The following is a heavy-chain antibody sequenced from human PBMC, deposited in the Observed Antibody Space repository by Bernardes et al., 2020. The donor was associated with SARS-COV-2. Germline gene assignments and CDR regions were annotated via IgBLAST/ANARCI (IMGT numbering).Heavy chain of an antibody. D-gene: IGHD3-10*01. CDR2: FDPEDGET. Sequence: ASVKVSCKVSGYTLTELSIHWVRQAPGKGLEWMGGFDPEDGETIYAQKFQGRVTMTEDTSTHTAYMELSSLRSEDTAVYYCATQCITTHRPHPETYSYFECWGQITMVTVSS. V-gene: IGHV1-24*01. CDR1: GYTLTELS. CDR3: ATQCITTHRPHPETYSYFEC. J-gene: IGHJ4*02.